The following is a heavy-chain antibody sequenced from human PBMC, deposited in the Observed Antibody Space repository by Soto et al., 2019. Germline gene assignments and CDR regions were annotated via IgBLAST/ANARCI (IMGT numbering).Heavy chain of an antibody. D-gene: IGHD2-2*01. CDR1: GGSISSYY. V-gene: IGHV4-59*01. J-gene: IGHJ5*02. CDR3: ARGVVVVPAATNWFDP. Sequence: SETLSLTCTVSGGSISSYYWSWIRQPPGKGLEWIGYIYYSGSTNYNPSLKSRVTISVDTSKNQFSLKLSSVTAADTAVYYCARGVVVVPAATNWFDPWGQGTLVTVSS. CDR2: IYYSGST.